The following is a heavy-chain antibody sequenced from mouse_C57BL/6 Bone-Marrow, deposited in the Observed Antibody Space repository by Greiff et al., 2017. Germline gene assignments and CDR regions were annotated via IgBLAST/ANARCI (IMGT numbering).Heavy chain of an antibody. Sequence: EVNVVESGGGLVQPGGSLKLSCAASGFTFSDYYMYWVRQTPEKRLEWVAYISNGGGSTYYPDTVKGRFTISRDHAKNTLYLQMSRLKSEDTAMYYCARQDYDYAFYAMDYWGQGTSVTVSS. CDR2: ISNGGGST. V-gene: IGHV5-12*01. J-gene: IGHJ4*01. CDR1: GFTFSDYY. D-gene: IGHD2-4*01. CDR3: ARQDYDYAFYAMDY.